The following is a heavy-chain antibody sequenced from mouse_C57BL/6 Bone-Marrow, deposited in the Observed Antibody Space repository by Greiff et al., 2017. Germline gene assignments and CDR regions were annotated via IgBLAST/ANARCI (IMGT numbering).Heavy chain of an antibody. Sequence: QVQLQQPGAELVRPGTSVKLSCKASGYTFTSYWMHWVKQRPGQGLEWIGVIDPSDSYTNYNQKFKGKATLTVDTSSSPAYMQLSSLTSEDSAVYYCARWDYSGPWFAYWGQGTLVTVSA. D-gene: IGHD1-1*01. J-gene: IGHJ3*01. CDR3: ARWDYSGPWFAY. CDR2: IDPSDSYT. CDR1: GYTFTSYW. V-gene: IGHV1-59*01.